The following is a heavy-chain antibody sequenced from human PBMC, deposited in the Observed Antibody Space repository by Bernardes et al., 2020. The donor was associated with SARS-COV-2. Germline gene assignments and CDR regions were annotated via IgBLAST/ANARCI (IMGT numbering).Heavy chain of an antibody. CDR3: AGHSRRIFGVASNYGLDV. CDR1: GFTFRTYE. V-gene: IGHV3-48*03. Sequence: GGSLRLSCAASGFTFRTYEMNWVRQAPGKGLEWVSYISSSDSTIYYADSVKGRFTISRDNAKSSLYLQMDSLRAEDTALYYCAGHSRRIFGVASNYGLDVWGQGTTVTVSS. J-gene: IGHJ6*02. D-gene: IGHD3-3*01. CDR2: ISSSDSTI.